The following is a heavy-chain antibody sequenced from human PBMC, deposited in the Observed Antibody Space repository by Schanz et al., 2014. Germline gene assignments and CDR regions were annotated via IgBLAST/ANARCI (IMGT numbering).Heavy chain of an antibody. D-gene: IGHD3-10*01. CDR2: FDVEDGET. V-gene: IGHV1-24*01. Sequence: QVQLLQSGSEVKKPGASVKVSCEISGYTVSALAMHWGRQAPGKGLEWLGGFDVEDGETIYAQKFQGRVTMTEDTSTETAYMELSGLRSGDTAVYYCATNRPVRMVRGAKAFDAWGRGTMVTVSS. CDR1: GYTVSALA. CDR3: ATNRPVRMVRGAKAFDA. J-gene: IGHJ3*01.